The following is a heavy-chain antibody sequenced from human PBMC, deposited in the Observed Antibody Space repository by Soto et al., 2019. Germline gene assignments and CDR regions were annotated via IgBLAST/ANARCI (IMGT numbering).Heavy chain of an antibody. CDR2: IKSKTDGGTT. D-gene: IGHD1-26*01. CDR3: TTYPIIAPNVEWELRWC. Sequence: EVQLVESGGGLVQPGGSLRLSCAASGFTFSNAWMNWVRQAPGKGLEWVGRIKSKTDGGTTDYAAPVKGRFTISRDDSNNTLYLQMNSLKPEDTAVYYCTTYPIIAPNVEWELRWCWGQGTLVTVSS. CDR1: GFTFSNAW. V-gene: IGHV3-15*07. J-gene: IGHJ4*02.